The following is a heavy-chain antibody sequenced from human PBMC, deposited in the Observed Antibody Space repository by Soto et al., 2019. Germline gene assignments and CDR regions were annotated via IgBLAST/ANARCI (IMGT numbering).Heavy chain of an antibody. D-gene: IGHD2-21*02. J-gene: IGHJ3*01. CDR2: TPRTGAT. Sequence: VHLVESGGGLMQPGGSLRLSCAASGFSVNSNFMNWVRKAPGKGLEWVSFTPRTGATLYADSVKGRLIVSRDDANNAVYLRLNSLTVDDTAVYYCRAWLLAESFDVWGPGTVVTVSA. V-gene: IGHV3-53*01. CDR1: GFSVNSNF. CDR3: RAWLLAESFDV.